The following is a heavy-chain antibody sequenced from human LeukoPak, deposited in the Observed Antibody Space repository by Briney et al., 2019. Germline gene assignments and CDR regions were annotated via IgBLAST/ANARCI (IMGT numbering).Heavy chain of an antibody. J-gene: IGHJ4*02. Sequence: GGSLRLSCGASRFTFSSYSMNWVRQAPRKGLEWVSYISSSSSTIYYADSVKGRFTISRDNAKNSLYLQMNSLRDEDTAVYYCARGGESIAARIGDYWGQGTLVTVSS. D-gene: IGHD6-6*01. CDR3: ARGGESIAARIGDY. CDR2: ISSSSSTI. CDR1: RFTFSSYS. V-gene: IGHV3-48*02.